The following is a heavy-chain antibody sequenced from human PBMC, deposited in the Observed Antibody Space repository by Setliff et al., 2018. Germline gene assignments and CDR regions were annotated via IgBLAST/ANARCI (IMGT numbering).Heavy chain of an antibody. CDR2: IYDSGST. CDR1: GGSITSYY. CDR3: ARDNIAVANRYYYYYGTDV. Sequence: LSLTCTVSGGSITSYYWSWIRQPPGKGLEWIGSIYDSGSTSYNSSLKSRVTISVDTSKNQFSLKLSSVTAADTAVYYCARDNIAVANRYYYYYGTDVWGQGTTVTVSS. V-gene: IGHV4-59*01. J-gene: IGHJ6*02. D-gene: IGHD6-19*01.